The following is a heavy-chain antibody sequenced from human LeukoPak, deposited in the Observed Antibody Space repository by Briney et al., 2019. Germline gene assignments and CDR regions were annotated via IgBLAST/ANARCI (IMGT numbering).Heavy chain of an antibody. V-gene: IGHV4-59*01. J-gene: IGHJ6*03. D-gene: IGHD6-6*01. Sequence: PSETLSLTCTVSGGCISSYYWSWIRQPPGKGLEWIGYIYYSGSTNYNPSLKSRVTISVDTSKNTFSLKLSSVTAADTAVYYCARRVGGGSIVTTKQYYYYYYYMDVWGKGTTVTVSS. CDR1: GGCISSYY. CDR3: ARRVGGGSIVTTKQYYYYYYYMDV. CDR2: IYYSGST.